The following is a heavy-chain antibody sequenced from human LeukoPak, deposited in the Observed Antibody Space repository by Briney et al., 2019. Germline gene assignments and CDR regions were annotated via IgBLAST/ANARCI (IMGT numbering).Heavy chain of an antibody. Sequence: PGGSLRLSCAASGFTFSSYAMSWVRQAPGKGLGWVSAISGSGGSTYYADSVKGRFTISRDNSKNTLYLQMNSLRAEDTAVYYCAKRIVALELLHYYYYYYGMDVWGQGTTVPVSS. CDR2: ISGSGGST. V-gene: IGHV3-23*01. CDR3: AKRIVALELLHYYYYYYGMDV. J-gene: IGHJ6*02. CDR1: GFTFSSYA. D-gene: IGHD5-12*01.